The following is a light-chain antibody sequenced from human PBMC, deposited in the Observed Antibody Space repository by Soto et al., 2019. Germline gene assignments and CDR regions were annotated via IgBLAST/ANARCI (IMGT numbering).Light chain of an antibody. J-gene: IGKJ1*01. V-gene: IGKV3-15*01. Sequence: VLAQSPGLLALSPRERASLSCGASQSISSSFLAWYQQKPGQAPRLLIYGASSRATGIPARFSGSGSGTEFTLTISSLQSEDFAFYYCQQWTNWPRTFGQGTKVDIK. CDR3: QQWTNWPRT. CDR2: GAS. CDR1: QSISSS.